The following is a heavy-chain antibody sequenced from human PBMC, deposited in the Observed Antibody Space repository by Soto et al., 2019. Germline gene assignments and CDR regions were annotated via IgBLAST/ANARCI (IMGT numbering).Heavy chain of an antibody. CDR1: GFTFSSYA. CDR2: ISGSGGST. V-gene: IGHV3-23*01. CDR3: AKDVSPRGVVVTAIDY. J-gene: IGHJ4*02. Sequence: GGSLRLSCAASGFTFSSYAMSWVRQAPGKGLEWVSAISGSGGSTYYADSVKSRFTISRDNSKNTLYLQMNSLRAEDTAVYYCAKDVSPRGVVVTAIDYWGQGTLVTVSS. D-gene: IGHD2-21*02.